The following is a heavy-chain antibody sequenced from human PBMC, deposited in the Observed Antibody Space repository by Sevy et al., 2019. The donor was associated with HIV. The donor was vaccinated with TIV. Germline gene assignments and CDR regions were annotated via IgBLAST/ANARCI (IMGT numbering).Heavy chain of an antibody. CDR3: ARESRYRGGRIRPNSTVGPHYGMDV. J-gene: IGHJ6*02. CDR1: GFTFSDYY. CDR2: ISSSGSTI. V-gene: IGHV3-11*01. Sequence: GGSLRLSCAASGFTFSDYYMSWIRQAPGKGLEWVSYISSSGSTIYYADSVKGRFTISRDNAKNSLYLQMNSLRAEDTAVYYCARESRYRGGRIRPNSTVGPHYGMDVWGQGTTVTVSS. D-gene: IGHD1-1*01.